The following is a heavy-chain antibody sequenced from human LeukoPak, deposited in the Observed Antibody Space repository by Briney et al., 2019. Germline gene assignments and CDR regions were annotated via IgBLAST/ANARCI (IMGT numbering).Heavy chain of an antibody. Sequence: GASVKVSCKASGYTFTSYYMHWVRQAPGQGLEWMGIINPSGGSTSYAQKFQGRVTMTTDTSTSTAYMELRSLRSDDTAMYYCARDRVGHSAIGLGRSVSNWGQGTLVTVSS. V-gene: IGHV1-46*01. CDR1: GYTFTSYY. D-gene: IGHD3/OR15-3a*01. CDR3: ARDRVGHSAIGLGRSVSN. CDR2: INPSGGST. J-gene: IGHJ4*02.